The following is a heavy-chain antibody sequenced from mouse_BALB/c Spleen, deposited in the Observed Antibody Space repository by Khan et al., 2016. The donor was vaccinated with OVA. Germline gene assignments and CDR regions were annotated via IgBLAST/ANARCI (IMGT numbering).Heavy chain of an antibody. Sequence: EVELVESGPDLVKPSQALSLTCTVTGYSITSGYSWHWIRQFPGSKVEWLAYIHNGGATNYNPALKSRISISRDTTKNQFFLQLNSVTTEDTATYFCVAYGNYWYFDVWGAGTTVTVSS. D-gene: IGHD2-1*01. CDR2: IHNGGAT. V-gene: IGHV3-1*02. J-gene: IGHJ1*01. CDR1: GYSITSGYS. CDR3: VAYGNYWYFDV.